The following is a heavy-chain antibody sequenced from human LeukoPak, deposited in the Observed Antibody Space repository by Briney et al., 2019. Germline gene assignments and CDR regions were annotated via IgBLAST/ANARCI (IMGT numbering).Heavy chain of an antibody. J-gene: IGHJ4*02. V-gene: IGHV3-30-3*01. D-gene: IGHD3-22*01. Sequence: GGSLRLSCEGSGFSISNYDMSWVRQAPGKGLEWVAVISYDGSNKYYADSVKGRFTISRDNSKNTLYLQMNSLRAEDTAVYYCARASRGSSGYYSPYYFDYWGQGTLVTVSS. CDR3: ARASRGSSGYYSPYYFDY. CDR2: ISYDGSNK. CDR1: GFSISNYD.